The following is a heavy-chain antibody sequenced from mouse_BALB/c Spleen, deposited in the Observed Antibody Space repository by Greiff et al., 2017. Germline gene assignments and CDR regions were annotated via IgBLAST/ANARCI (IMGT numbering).Heavy chain of an antibody. V-gene: IGHV14-4*02. CDR3: KGVVATPFAY. D-gene: IGHD1-1*01. CDR1: GFNIKDYY. J-gene: IGHJ3*01. CDR2: IDPENGDT. Sequence: EVKLQESGAELVRSGASVKLSCTASGFNIKDYYMHWVKQRPEQGLEWIGWIDPENGDTEYAPKFQGKATMTADTSSNTAYLQLSSLTSEDTAVYYCKGVVATPFAYWGQGTLVTVSA.